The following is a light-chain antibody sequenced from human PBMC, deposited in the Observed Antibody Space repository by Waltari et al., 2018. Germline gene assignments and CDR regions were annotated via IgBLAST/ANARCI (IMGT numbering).Light chain of an antibody. Sequence: DIRMTQSPSTLSASVGDRVTITCRASQSISSWLAWYQRKPGKAPKLLIYKTSSLESGVPSRFSGSGSGTEFTLTISSLQPDDFATYYCQQYSSYSWTFGQGTKVEIK. CDR1: QSISSW. CDR2: KTS. J-gene: IGKJ1*01. V-gene: IGKV1-5*03. CDR3: QQYSSYSWT.